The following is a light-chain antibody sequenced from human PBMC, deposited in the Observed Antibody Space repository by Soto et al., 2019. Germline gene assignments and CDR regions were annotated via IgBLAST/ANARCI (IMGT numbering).Light chain of an antibody. J-gene: IGLJ2*01. CDR2: SDN. CDR1: NSNIGSNT. CDR3: ASWDDRLNGPV. Sequence: QLVLTQPPSASGTPGQRVTISCSGSNSNIGSNTVNWYQHLPGTAPKLLIHSDNQRASGVPDRLSGSKSGTSATLAISGLQYEDEANYYCASWDDRLNGPVFGGGTKLTVL. V-gene: IGLV1-44*01.